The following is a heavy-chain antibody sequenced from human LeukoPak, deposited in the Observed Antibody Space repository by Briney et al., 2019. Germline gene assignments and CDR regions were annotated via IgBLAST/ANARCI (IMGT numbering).Heavy chain of an antibody. CDR1: GYTFTSYG. Sequence: GASVKVSCKASGYTFTSYGISWVRQAPGQGLEWMGWISAYNGNTHYAHKLQGRVTMTTDTSTSTAYMELRSLRSDDTAVYYCARVADYYDSSGYSSYFDYWGQGTLVTVSS. D-gene: IGHD3-22*01. J-gene: IGHJ4*02. CDR2: ISAYNGNT. V-gene: IGHV1-18*01. CDR3: ARVADYYDSSGYSSYFDY.